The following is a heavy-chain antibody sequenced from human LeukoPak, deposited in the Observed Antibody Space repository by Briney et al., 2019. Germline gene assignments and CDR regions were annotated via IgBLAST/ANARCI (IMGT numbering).Heavy chain of an antibody. V-gene: IGHV4-34*01. CDR1: GGSFSGYY. J-gene: IGHJ3*02. Sequence: PSETLSLTCAVYGGSFSGYYWSWIRQPPGKGLEWIGEINHSGSTNYNPSLKSRVTISVDTSKNQFSLKRSSVTAADTAVYYCARGRRPYSSSWKDAFDIWGQGTMVTVSS. CDR2: INHSGST. D-gene: IGHD6-13*01. CDR3: ARGRRPYSSSWKDAFDI.